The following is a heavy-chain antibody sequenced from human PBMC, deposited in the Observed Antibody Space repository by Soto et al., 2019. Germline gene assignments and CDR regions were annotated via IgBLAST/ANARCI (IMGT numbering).Heavy chain of an antibody. Sequence: GGSLRLSCAASGFTFSNYAMNWVRQAPGKGLEWVSAISNSFSDGNTHYADSVKGRFTISRDNDKNTVFLEMDSLRAEDTAVYYCAKVFSPEGGNYFGYWGQGTLVTVSS. CDR1: GFTFSNYA. CDR2: ISNSFSDGNT. CDR3: AKVFSPEGGNYFGY. J-gene: IGHJ4*02. V-gene: IGHV3-23*01.